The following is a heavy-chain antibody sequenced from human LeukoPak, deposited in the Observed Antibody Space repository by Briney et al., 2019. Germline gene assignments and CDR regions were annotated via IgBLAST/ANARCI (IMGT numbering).Heavy chain of an antibody. CDR3: ARDWAVAGKGYYFDY. CDR2: ISSSSSYI. J-gene: IGHJ4*02. D-gene: IGHD6-19*01. V-gene: IGHV3-21*01. Sequence: PGGSLRLSCAASEFTFSSYSMNWVRQAPGKGLEWVPSISSSSSYIYYADSVKGRFTISRDNAKNSLYLQMNSLRAEDTAVYYCARDWAVAGKGYYFDYWGQGTLVTVSS. CDR1: EFTFSSYS.